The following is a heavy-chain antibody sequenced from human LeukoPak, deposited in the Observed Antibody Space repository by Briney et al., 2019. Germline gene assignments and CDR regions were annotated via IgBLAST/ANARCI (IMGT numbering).Heavy chain of an antibody. Sequence: GGSLRLSCAASAFTFSSYWMHWVRQAPGKGLVWVSRINSDGRSTSYADSVKGRFTISRDNAKNTLYLKMNRLRAEDTAMYYCARGSDCSGGSCYSYWYFDLWGRGTLVTVSS. J-gene: IGHJ2*01. D-gene: IGHD2-15*01. CDR3: ARGSDCSGGSCYSYWYFDL. CDR1: AFTFSSYW. CDR2: INSDGRST. V-gene: IGHV3-74*01.